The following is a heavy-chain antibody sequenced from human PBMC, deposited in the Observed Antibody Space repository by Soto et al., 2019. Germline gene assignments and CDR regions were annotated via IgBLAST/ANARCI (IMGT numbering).Heavy chain of an antibody. CDR3: ARSGVGATGVGNWFDP. CDR1: GGTFSSYA. D-gene: IGHD1-26*01. Sequence: QVQLVQSGAEVKKPGSSVKVSCKASGGTFSSYAISWVRQAPGQGLEWMGGIIPIFGTANYAQKFQGRVTITAAESTSTAYMELSRLRSEDTAVYYCARSGVGATGVGNWFDPWGQGTLVTVSS. CDR2: IIPIFGTA. V-gene: IGHV1-69*12. J-gene: IGHJ5*02.